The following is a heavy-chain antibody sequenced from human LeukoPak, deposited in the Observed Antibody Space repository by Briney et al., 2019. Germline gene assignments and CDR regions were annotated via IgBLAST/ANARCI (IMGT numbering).Heavy chain of an antibody. D-gene: IGHD4-17*01. Sequence: PGGSLRLSCAASGFTFSSYAMTWVRQAPGKGLEWVANMKQDGREKYYVDSVKGRFTISRDNAKNSLYLQMNSLRAEDTAVYYCAKGLRPPYYYYYMDVWGKGTTVTVSS. CDR2: MKQDGREK. V-gene: IGHV3-7*01. CDR1: GFTFSSYA. J-gene: IGHJ6*03. CDR3: AKGLRPPYYYYYMDV.